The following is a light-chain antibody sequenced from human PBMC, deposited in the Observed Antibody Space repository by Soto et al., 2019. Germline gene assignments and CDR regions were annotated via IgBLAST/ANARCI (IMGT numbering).Light chain of an antibody. J-gene: IGKJ5*01. V-gene: IGKV3-11*01. CDR1: QSVGTS. CDR3: QQRSNWSRT. Sequence: EIVLTQSPATLSLSPGERATLSCRASQSVGTSLVWYQQKPGQAPRLLIYDASNRATGLPARFSGSGSGTDFTLTISSLEPEDFAVYYCQQRSNWSRTFGQGTRLEI. CDR2: DAS.